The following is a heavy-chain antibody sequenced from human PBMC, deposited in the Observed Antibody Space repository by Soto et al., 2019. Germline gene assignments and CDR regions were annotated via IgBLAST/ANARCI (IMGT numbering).Heavy chain of an antibody. V-gene: IGHV4-59*01. J-gene: IGHJ4*02. Sequence: QVQLQESGPGLVKPSETLSLTCTVSGASISSYYWSWIRQPPGKRLEWVGFISYSGNTNYNPSLESRVTIYVDTSKNQFSLRLSSVTAADTAVYYCVRDAYSSSHVDYWGQGTLVTVSS. D-gene: IGHD6-6*01. CDR1: GASISSYY. CDR3: VRDAYSSSHVDY. CDR2: ISYSGNT.